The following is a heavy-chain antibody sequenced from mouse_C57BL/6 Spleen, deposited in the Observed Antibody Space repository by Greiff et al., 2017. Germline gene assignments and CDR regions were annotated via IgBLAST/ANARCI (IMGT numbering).Heavy chain of an antibody. J-gene: IGHJ1*03. V-gene: IGHV1-61*01. CDR1: GYTFTSYW. Sequence: VQLQQPGAELVRPGSSVKLSCKASGYTFTSYWLDWVKQRPGQGLEWIGNIYPSDSETHYNQKFKDKATLTVDKSSSTAYMQLSSLTAEDAAVDYGARPYYSNYVVWGTGTTVTVSS. D-gene: IGHD2-5*01. CDR2: IYPSDSET. CDR3: ARPYYSNYVV.